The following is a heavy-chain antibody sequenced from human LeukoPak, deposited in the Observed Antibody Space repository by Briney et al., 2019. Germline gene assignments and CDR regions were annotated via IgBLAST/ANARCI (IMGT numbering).Heavy chain of an antibody. D-gene: IGHD6-19*01. CDR3: ARSSSGWYSRPHYYYYYYYMDV. CDR1: GFTVSSNY. J-gene: IGHJ6*03. Sequence: GGSLRLSCAAPGFTVSSNYMSWVRQAPGKGLEWVSVLYSGGSTYYADSVKVRVTISRDSAKNSLSLQMSSLRAEDTAVYYCARSSSGWYSRPHYYYYYYYMDVWGKGTTVTVSS. V-gene: IGHV3-66*01. CDR2: LYSGGST.